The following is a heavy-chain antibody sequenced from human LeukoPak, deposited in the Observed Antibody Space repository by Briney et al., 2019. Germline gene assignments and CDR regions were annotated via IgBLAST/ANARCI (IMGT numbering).Heavy chain of an antibody. CDR1: GGSISSGDYY. Sequence: SETLSLTCTVSGGSISSGDYYWSWIRQPPGKGLEWIGYIYYSGSTYYNPSLKSRVTISVDTSKNQFSLKLSSVTAADTAVYYCAREAVPITMVRGVIMNAFDIWGQGTMVTVSS. V-gene: IGHV4-30-4*01. J-gene: IGHJ3*02. CDR2: IYYSGST. D-gene: IGHD3-10*01. CDR3: AREAVPITMVRGVIMNAFDI.